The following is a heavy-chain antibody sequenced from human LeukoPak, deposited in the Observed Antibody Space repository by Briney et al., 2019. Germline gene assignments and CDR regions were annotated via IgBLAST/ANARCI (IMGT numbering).Heavy chain of an antibody. CDR3: ARGLSAAVEPTDY. D-gene: IGHD2-2*01. J-gene: IGHJ4*02. V-gene: IGHV3-23*01. Sequence: GGSLRLSCAASGFTFSSYTMSWVRQAPGKGLEWVSGVSGSGGNIHYADSVKGRFTISRDNAKNSLYLQMNSLRAEDTAVYYCARGLSAAVEPTDYWGQGTLVTVSS. CDR1: GFTFSSYT. CDR2: VSGSGGNI.